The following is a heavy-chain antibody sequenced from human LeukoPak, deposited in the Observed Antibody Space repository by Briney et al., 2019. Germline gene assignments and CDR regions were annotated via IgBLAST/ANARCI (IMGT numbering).Heavy chain of an antibody. J-gene: IGHJ4*02. V-gene: IGHV3-64*01. CDR2: ISSNGGST. CDR3: ARDSSGWDGYFDY. Sequence: GGSLRLSCAASGFTFSRYAMHWVRQAPGKGLEYVSAISSNGGSTYYANSVKGRFTISRDNSKNTLYLQMGSLRAEDMAVYYCARDSSGWDGYFDYWGQGTLVTVSS. D-gene: IGHD6-19*01. CDR1: GFTFSRYA.